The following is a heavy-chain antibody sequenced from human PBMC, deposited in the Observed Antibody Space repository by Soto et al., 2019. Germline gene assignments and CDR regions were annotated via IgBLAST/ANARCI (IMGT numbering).Heavy chain of an antibody. V-gene: IGHV4-34*01. J-gene: IGHJ5*02. D-gene: IGHD3-10*01. CDR3: AIAFWIRGSARFTP. CDR2: INHSGST. Sequence: PSETLSLTCAVYGGSFSGYYWSWIRQPPGKGLEWIGEINHSGSTNYNPSLKSRVTISVDTSKNQFSLKLSSVTAADTAVYYCAIAFWIRGSARFTPWAQGTL. CDR1: GGSFSGYY.